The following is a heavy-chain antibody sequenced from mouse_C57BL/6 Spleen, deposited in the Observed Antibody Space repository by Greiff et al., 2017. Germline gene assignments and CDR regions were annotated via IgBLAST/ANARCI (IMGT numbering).Heavy chain of an antibody. CDR3: ATYYGSSAGFAY. CDR1: GYAFSSSW. CDR2: IYPGDGDT. V-gene: IGHV1-82*01. D-gene: IGHD1-1*01. Sequence: VQLQQSGPELVKPGASVKISCKASGYAFSSSWMNWVKQRPGKGLEWIGRIYPGDGDTNYNGKFKGKATLTADKSSSTAYMQLSSLTSEDSAVYFCATYYGSSAGFAYWCQGTLVTVSA. J-gene: IGHJ3*01.